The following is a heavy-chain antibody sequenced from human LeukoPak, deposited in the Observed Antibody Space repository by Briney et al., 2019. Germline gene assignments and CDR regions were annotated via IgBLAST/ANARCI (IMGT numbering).Heavy chain of an antibody. CDR2: INHSGST. V-gene: IGHV4-34*01. Sequence: SETLSLTCAAYGGSFSGYYWSWIRQPPGKGLEWIGEINHSGSTNYNPSLKSRVTISVDTSKNQFSLKLSSVTAADTAVYYCARLTGAGVYFDYWGQGTLVTVSS. D-gene: IGHD2-8*02. J-gene: IGHJ4*02. CDR1: GGSFSGYY. CDR3: ARLTGAGVYFDY.